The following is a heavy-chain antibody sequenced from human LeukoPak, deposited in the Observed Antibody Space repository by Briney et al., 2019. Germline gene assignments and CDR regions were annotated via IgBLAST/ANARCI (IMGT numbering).Heavy chain of an antibody. CDR2: IYYSGST. D-gene: IGHD1-26*01. CDR3: ARLGSTPGYYYYYGMDV. J-gene: IGHJ6*02. V-gene: IGHV4-59*08. CDR1: GGSISSYY. Sequence: SETLSLTCTVSGGSISSYYWSWIRQPPGKGLEWIGYIYYSGSTNYNPSLKSRVTISVDTSKNQFSLKLSSVTAADTAVYYCARLGSTPGYYYYYGMDVWGRGTTVTVSS.